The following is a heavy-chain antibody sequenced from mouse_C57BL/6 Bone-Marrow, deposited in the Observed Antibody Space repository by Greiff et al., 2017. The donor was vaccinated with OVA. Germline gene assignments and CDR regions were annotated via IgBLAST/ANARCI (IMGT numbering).Heavy chain of an antibody. J-gene: IGHJ4*01. Sequence: VKLMESGAELVKPGASVKMSCKASGYTFTTYPIEWMKQNHGKSLEWIGNFHPYNDDNKYNEKFKGKATLTVEKSSSTVYLELSRLTSDDSAVYYCARRAHLLDYAMDYWGQGTSVTVSS. CDR2: FHPYNDDN. CDR3: ARRAHLLDYAMDY. D-gene: IGHD2-1*01. V-gene: IGHV1-47*01. CDR1: GYTFTTYP.